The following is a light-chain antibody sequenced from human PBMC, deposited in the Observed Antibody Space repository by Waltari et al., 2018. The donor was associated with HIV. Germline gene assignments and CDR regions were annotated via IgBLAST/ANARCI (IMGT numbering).Light chain of an antibody. CDR1: SSDVGSYNL. CDR3: CSYAGSSTLV. V-gene: IGLV2-23*02. J-gene: IGLJ2*01. CDR2: EVS. Sequence: QSALTQPASVSGSPGQSITISCPGTSSDVGSYNLVSWYQQHQGKAPKLMIYEVSKRPSGVSNRFSGSKSGNTASLTISGLQAEDEAYYYCCSYAGSSTLVFGGGTKLTVL.